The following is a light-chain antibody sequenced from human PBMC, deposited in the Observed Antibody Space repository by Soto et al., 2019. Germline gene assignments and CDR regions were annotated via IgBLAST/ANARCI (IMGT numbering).Light chain of an antibody. J-gene: IGKJ5*01. V-gene: IGKV3-20*01. CDR2: GAS. CDR3: QQYGNSPIT. CDR1: QSVSISY. Sequence: EIVLTQSPGTLSLSPGERASLSCRASQSVSISYLAWYQQKPGQAPRLLIYGASSRATGIPDRFSGSRSGTDFTLTISRLDPEDSAVYYCQQYGNSPITFGQGTRLEIK.